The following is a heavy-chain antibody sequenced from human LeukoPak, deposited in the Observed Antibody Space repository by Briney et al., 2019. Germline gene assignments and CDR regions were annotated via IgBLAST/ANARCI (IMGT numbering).Heavy chain of an antibody. CDR2: IYPGDSDT. CDR1: GYSFTSYW. V-gene: IGHV5-51*01. J-gene: IGHJ5*02. D-gene: IGHD5-12*01. CDR3: ARRRGYSGYDSALGSMYNWFDP. Sequence: GESLKISCKGSGYSFTSYWIGWVRQMPGKGLEWMGIIYPGDSDTRYSPSFQGQVTISADKSISTAYLQWSSLKASDTAMYYCARRRGYSGYDSALGSMYNWFDPWGQGTLVTVSS.